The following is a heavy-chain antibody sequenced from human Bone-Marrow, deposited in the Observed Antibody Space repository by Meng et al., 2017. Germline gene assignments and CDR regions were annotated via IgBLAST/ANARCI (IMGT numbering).Heavy chain of an antibody. D-gene: IGHD1-1*01. J-gene: IGHJ6*02. CDR2: ISAYNGNT. CDR1: GYTFTSYG. V-gene: IGHV1-18*01. CDR3: ARGRDDPYGMDV. Sequence: ASVKVSCKASGYTFTSYGISWVRQAPGQGLEWSGWISAYNGNTNYAQKLQGRVTMTTDTSTNTAYMELRSLSSDDTAVYYCARGRDDPYGMDVWGQGTTVTVSS.